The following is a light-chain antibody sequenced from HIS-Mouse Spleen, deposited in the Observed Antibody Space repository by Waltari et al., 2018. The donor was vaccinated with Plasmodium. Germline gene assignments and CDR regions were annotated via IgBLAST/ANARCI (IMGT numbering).Light chain of an antibody. CDR1: SSAVGGYNY. V-gene: IGLV2-8*01. CDR3: SSYAGSNNLV. J-gene: IGLJ2*01. Sequence: QSALTQPPSASGSPGQSVTISCTGTSSAVGGYNYVSWYQQHPGKAPKLMIYEVSKRPSGVPDRFSGSKSCNTASLTGSGLQAEDEADYYCSSYAGSNNLVFGGGTKLTVL. CDR2: EVS.